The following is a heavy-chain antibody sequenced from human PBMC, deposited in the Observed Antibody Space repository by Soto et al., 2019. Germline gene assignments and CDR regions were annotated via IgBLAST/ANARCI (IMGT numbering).Heavy chain of an antibody. D-gene: IGHD2-2*01. J-gene: IGHJ4*02. CDR2: IYYSGST. CDR1: GGSISSGGYY. Sequence: SETLSLTCTVSGGSISSGGYYWSWIRQHPGKGLEWIGYIYYSGSTYYNPSLKSRVTISVDTSKNQFSLKLSSVTAADTAVYYCARGGGPYCSSTSCYEDLDFDYWGQGTLVTVSS. V-gene: IGHV4-31*03. CDR3: ARGGGPYCSSTSCYEDLDFDY.